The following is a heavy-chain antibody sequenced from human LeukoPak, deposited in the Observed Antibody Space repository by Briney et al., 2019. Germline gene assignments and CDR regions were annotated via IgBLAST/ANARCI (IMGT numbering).Heavy chain of an antibody. D-gene: IGHD5-12*01. CDR3: ARGPSGYHNT. CDR1: GFTFSNYA. J-gene: IGHJ4*02. Sequence: QPGRSLRLSCAASGFTFSNYAMSWVRQAPGKGLEWVSAISGSGDSTFYTDSVKGRFTISRDNSKNTLYLQMNSLRAEDTAVYYCARGPSGYHNTGGQGTLVTVSS. V-gene: IGHV3-23*01. CDR2: ISGSGDST.